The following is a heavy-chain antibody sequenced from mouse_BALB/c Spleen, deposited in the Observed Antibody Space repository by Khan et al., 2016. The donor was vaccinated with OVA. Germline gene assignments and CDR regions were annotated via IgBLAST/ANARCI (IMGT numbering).Heavy chain of an antibody. Sequence: EVELVESGGGLVEPGGSLKLSCAASGFTFSSFVMSWVRQTPEKRLEWVATISSAATYTYYPDSVKGRFTISRDNAKNTLYLPMNSLRSDDPAIYYCTNGNYGWFAYWGQGTLVTVST. CDR3: TNGNYGWFAY. CDR1: GFTFSSFV. CDR2: ISSAATYT. J-gene: IGHJ3*01. V-gene: IGHV5-9-1*01. D-gene: IGHD2-1*01.